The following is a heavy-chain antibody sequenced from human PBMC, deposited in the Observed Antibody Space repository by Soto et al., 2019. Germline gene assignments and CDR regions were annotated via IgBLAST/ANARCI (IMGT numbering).Heavy chain of an antibody. D-gene: IGHD4-17*01. CDR2: IYPGDSDT. J-gene: IGHJ4*02. V-gene: IGHV5-51*01. CDR3: GRQSHDDYGVAY. CDR1: GYRFNNYW. Sequence: PGESLNISCKGSGYRFNNYWIAWVRQMPGKGLEWMGIIYPGDSDTRYSPSFQGQVTISADKSLSTAYLQWSSLKASDTAMYYCGRQSHDDYGVAYWGQGALVTVSS.